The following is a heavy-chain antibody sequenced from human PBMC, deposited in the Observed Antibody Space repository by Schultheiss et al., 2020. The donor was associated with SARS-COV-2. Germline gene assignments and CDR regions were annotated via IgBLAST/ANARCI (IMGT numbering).Heavy chain of an antibody. J-gene: IGHJ6*02. D-gene: IGHD6-19*01. Sequence: SVKVSCKASGYTFTSYGISWVRQAPGQGLEWMGGIIPIFGTANYAQKFQGRVTITADESTSTAYMELSSLRSEDTAVYYCARPRDLGSGWHGGGLDYYYGMDVWGQGTTVTVSS. V-gene: IGHV1-69*13. CDR1: GYTFTSYG. CDR2: IIPIFGTA. CDR3: ARPRDLGSGWHGGGLDYYYGMDV.